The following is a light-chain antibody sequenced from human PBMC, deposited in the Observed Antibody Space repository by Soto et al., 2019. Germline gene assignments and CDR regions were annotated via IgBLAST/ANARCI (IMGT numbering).Light chain of an antibody. J-gene: IGLJ1*01. V-gene: IGLV2-14*01. Sequence: QSVLTQPASVSGSPGQSITISCTGTSSVVGGYNYVSWYQQHPGQAPKLMIFEVSNRPSGVSSRFSGSKSGNTASLTISGLQAEDEADYYCTSYTSSTTFVFGSGTKATVL. CDR2: EVS. CDR1: SSVVGGYNY. CDR3: TSYTSSTTFV.